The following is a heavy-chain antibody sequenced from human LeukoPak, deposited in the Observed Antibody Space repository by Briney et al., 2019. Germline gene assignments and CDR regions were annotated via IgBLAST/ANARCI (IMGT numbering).Heavy chain of an antibody. CDR1: GFTFSSYS. CDR3: ANQEATVTLYYFDY. D-gene: IGHD4-17*01. Sequence: GGSLRLSCAASGFTFSSYSMNWVRQAPGKGLEWVSSISSSSSYIYYADSVKGRFTISRDNAKNSLYLQMNSLRAEDTAVYYCANQEATVTLYYFDYWGQGTLVTVSS. CDR2: ISSSSSYI. V-gene: IGHV3-21*01. J-gene: IGHJ4*02.